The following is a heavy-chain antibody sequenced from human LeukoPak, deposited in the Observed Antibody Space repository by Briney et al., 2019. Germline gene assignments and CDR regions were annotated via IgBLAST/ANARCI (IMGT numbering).Heavy chain of an antibody. CDR2: INHSRST. J-gene: IGHJ4*02. CDR3: ATCGGGIAAAGSLDY. Sequence: SETLSLTCAVYGGSFSGYYWSWIRQPPGKGLEWIGEINHSRSTNYNPSLKSRVTISADTSKNQFSLKLSSVTAADTAVYYCATCGGGIAAAGSLDYWGQGTLVTVSS. V-gene: IGHV4-34*01. CDR1: GGSFSGYY. D-gene: IGHD6-13*01.